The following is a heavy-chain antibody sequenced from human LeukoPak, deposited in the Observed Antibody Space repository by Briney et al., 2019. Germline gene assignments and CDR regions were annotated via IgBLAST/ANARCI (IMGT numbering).Heavy chain of an antibody. CDR3: ARGGIAAAGPGY. Sequence: GGSLRLSCAASGFTFSSYSMNWVRQAPGKGLEWVSSISSSSSYIYYADSVKGRFTISRDNAKNSLYLQMNSLRAEDTAVYYCARGGIAAAGPGYWGQGTLVTVSS. CDR2: ISSSSSYI. D-gene: IGHD6-13*01. J-gene: IGHJ4*02. V-gene: IGHV3-21*01. CDR1: GFTFSSYS.